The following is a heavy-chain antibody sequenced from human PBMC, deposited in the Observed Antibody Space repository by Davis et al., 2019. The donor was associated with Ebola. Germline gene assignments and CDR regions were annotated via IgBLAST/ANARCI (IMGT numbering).Heavy chain of an antibody. V-gene: IGHV3-21*06. Sequence: GGSLRLSCAASGFTFSDHGMNWVRQAPGKGLEWVSSISSGSSYLYYTDSVKGRFTISRDNAKNSLYLQMNSLTAEDTAVYYCAKGGYVVPDMVPDYWGQGTLVTVSS. CDR1: GFTFSDHG. J-gene: IGHJ4*02. CDR2: ISSGSSYL. CDR3: AKGGYVVPDMVPDY. D-gene: IGHD2-2*01.